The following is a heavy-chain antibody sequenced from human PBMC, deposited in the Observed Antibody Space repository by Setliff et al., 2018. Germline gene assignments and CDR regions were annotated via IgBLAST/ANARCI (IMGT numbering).Heavy chain of an antibody. CDR1: GFTFSGYA. CDR3: AKDTGYYFDY. CDR2: ISASGAI. Sequence: HPGGSLRLSCAASGFTFSGYAMSWVRQAPGKGLEWVSAISASGAIYYADSVKGRFTVSRDNSKNTLHLQMNSLRAEDTAVYYCAKDTGYYFDYWGQGALVTVSS. J-gene: IGHJ4*02. V-gene: IGHV3-23*01. D-gene: IGHD4-4*01.